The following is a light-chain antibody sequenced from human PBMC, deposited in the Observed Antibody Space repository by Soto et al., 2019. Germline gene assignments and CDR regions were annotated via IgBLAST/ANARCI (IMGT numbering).Light chain of an antibody. Sequence: EIVLTQSPDTLSLSPGDRATLSCRASQSIPSNYLAWYQQKPGQAPRLLIYLASNRAAGIPDRFSGSGSGADFTLTITRLEPEDFAVYHCQQYGSSPWTFGKGTKVDVK. CDR3: QQYGSSPWT. J-gene: IGKJ1*01. CDR1: QSIPSNY. CDR2: LAS. V-gene: IGKV3-20*01.